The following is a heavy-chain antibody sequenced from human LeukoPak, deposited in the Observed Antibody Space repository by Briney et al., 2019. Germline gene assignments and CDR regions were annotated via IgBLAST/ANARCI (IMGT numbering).Heavy chain of an antibody. J-gene: IGHJ5*02. V-gene: IGHV1-69*05. D-gene: IGHD5-12*01. CDR2: IIPIFGTA. Sequence: SVKVSCKASGGTFSSYAISWVRQAPGQGLEWMGGIIPIFGTANYAQKFQGRVTITTDESTSTAYMELSSLRSEDTAVYYCARDRVDMVATNEDGNWFDPWGQGTLVTVSS. CDR3: ARDRVDMVATNEDGNWFDP. CDR1: GGTFSSYA.